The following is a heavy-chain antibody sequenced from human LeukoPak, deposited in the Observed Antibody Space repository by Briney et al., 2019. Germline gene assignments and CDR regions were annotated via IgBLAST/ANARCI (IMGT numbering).Heavy chain of an antibody. J-gene: IGHJ3*02. Sequence: SETLSLTCTVSGGSISSGGYYWSWIRQPPGKGLEWIGEINHSGSTNYNPSLKSRVTISVDTSKNQFSLKLSSVTAADTAVYYCASDYSGYDFWALDIWGQGTMVTVSS. CDR3: ASDYSGYDFWALDI. CDR2: INHSGST. D-gene: IGHD5-12*01. CDR1: GGSISSGGYY. V-gene: IGHV4-39*07.